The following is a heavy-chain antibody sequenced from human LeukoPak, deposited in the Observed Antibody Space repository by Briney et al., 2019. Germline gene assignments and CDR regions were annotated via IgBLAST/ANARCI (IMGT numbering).Heavy chain of an antibody. D-gene: IGHD2-2*01. V-gene: IGHV4-38-2*01. CDR1: GYSISSGYY. CDR3: ARQGNCSSTSCYESEYYFDY. Sequence: SETLSLTCAVSGYSISSGYYWGWIRQPPGKGLEWIVSIYHSGNTYYNPSLKSRVTISVDTSKNHFSLKLTSVTAADTAVYYRARQGNCSSTSCYESEYYFDYWGQGTLVTVSS. CDR2: IYHSGNT. J-gene: IGHJ4*02.